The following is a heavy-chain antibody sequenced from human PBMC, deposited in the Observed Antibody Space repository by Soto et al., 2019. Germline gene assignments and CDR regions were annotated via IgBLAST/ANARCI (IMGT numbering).Heavy chain of an antibody. CDR2: IYPGDSDT. CDR3: ARGRGRYFDWPHFDY. V-gene: IGHV5-51*01. Sequence: LGESLKISCKGSGYSFTSYWIGWVRQMPGKGLEWMGIIYPGDSDTRYSPSFQGQVTISADKSISTAYLQWSSLKASDTAMYYCARGRGRYFDWPHFDYWGQGTLVTVSS. J-gene: IGHJ4*02. CDR1: GYSFTSYW. D-gene: IGHD3-9*01.